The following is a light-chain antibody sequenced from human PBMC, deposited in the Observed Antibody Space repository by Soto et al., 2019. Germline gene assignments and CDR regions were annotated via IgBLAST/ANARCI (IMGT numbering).Light chain of an antibody. Sequence: QSALTQPASVSGSPGPSITISCTGTSSDAGGYNYVSWYQQHPGKAPKLMIYDVSNRPSGVSNRFSGSKSGNRASLTISGLQAEDEADYYCSSYTSSSTLVVFGTGTKLTVL. CDR3: SSYTSSSTLVV. V-gene: IGLV2-14*01. CDR1: SSDAGGYNY. CDR2: DVS. J-gene: IGLJ1*01.